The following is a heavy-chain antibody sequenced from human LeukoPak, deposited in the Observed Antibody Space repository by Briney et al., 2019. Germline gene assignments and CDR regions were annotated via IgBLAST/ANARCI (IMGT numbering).Heavy chain of an antibody. V-gene: IGHV1-69*05. CDR2: IIPIFGTA. J-gene: IGHJ6*03. CDR3: ALAPEDYYMDV. CDR1: GGTFSSYA. Sequence: SVKVSCKASGGTFSSYAISWVRQAPGQGLEWMGGIIPIFGTANYAQKFQGRVTMTRDTSTSTVYMELSSLRSEDTAVYYCALAPEDYYMDVWGKGTTVTVSS. D-gene: IGHD1-14*01.